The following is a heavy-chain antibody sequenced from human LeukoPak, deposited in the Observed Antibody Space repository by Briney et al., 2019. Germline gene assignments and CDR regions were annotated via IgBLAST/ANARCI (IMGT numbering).Heavy chain of an antibody. D-gene: IGHD6-6*01. CDR2: IYTSGST. V-gene: IGHV4-4*07. CDR3: ARGHNSSSSGFYYYYMDV. J-gene: IGHJ6*03. Sequence: SETLSLTCTVSGGSISSYYWSWIRQPAGKGLEWIGRIYTSGSTNYNPSLKSRVTMSVDTSKNQFSLKLSSVTAADTAVYYCARGHNSSSSGFYYYYMDVWGRGTTVTVSS. CDR1: GGSISSYY.